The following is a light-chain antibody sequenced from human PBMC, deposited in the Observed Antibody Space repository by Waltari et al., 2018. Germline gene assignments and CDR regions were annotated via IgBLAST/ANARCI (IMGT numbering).Light chain of an antibody. CDR2: YDS. J-gene: IGLJ2*01. CDR3: QVWDSSSDVL. CDR1: NLGSKY. Sequence: SYELTQPPSVSVSPGQTARITCGGDNLGSKYVHWYQQKPAQAPVLVIYYDSDRPSGIPWRFSGSKSGTTATLTISVVEAGDEADYYCQVWDSSSDVLFGGGTRLTVL. V-gene: IGLV3-21*01.